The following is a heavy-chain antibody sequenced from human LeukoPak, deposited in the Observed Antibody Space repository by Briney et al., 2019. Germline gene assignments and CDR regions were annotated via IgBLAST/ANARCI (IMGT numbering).Heavy chain of an antibody. CDR3: VREGRTGDYEGY. Sequence: PSETLSPTCSVSGGSLNYYYWSWIRQPAGRGLEWIGRAAGSGSTNYNPSLRSRATMSVDKTKNQFSLTLTAVTAADTAVYYCVREGRTGDYEGYWGPGTLVTASS. CDR2: AAGSGST. D-gene: IGHD4-17*01. J-gene: IGHJ4*02. V-gene: IGHV4-4*07. CDR1: GGSLNYYY.